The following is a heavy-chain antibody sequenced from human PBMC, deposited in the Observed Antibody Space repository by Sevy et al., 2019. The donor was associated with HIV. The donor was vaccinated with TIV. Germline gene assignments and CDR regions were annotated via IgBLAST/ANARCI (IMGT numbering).Heavy chain of an antibody. D-gene: IGHD3-16*01. CDR2: FKGKADGGTL. CDR3: TRGKGAQSVFDY. Sequence: GGSLRLSCTASGFTFTDYAMNWVRQSPGKGLEWVALFKGKADGGTLDHAASVKGRFTISRDDSNNIAYLQMNDLKTEDTGVYYCTRGKGAQSVFDYWGQGALVTVSS. V-gene: IGHV3-49*04. J-gene: IGHJ4*02. CDR1: GFTFTDYA.